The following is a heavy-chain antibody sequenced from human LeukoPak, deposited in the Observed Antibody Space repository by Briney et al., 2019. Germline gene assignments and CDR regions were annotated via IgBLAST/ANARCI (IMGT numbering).Heavy chain of an antibody. CDR2: ISAYNGNT. CDR1: GYTFTSYG. CDR3: ARDFRNNYDFWSGYSGYNWFDP. D-gene: IGHD3-3*01. Sequence: ASVKVSCKASGYTFTSYGIRWVRQAPGQGLEWMGWISAYNGNTNYAQKLQGRVTMTTDTSTSTAYMELRSLRSDDTAVYYCARDFRNNYDFWSGYSGYNWFDPGAREPWSPSPQ. V-gene: IGHV1-18*01. J-gene: IGHJ5*02.